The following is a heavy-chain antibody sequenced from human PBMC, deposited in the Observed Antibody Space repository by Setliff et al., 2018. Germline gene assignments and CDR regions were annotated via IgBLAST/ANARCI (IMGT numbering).Heavy chain of an antibody. V-gene: IGHV3-7*01. CDR1: GFTFNTYW. Sequence: GGSLRLSCAASGFTFNTYWMTWVRQAPGKGLEWVANIKQDGSNKYYADSVKGRFTISRDNSKNTLYLQMNSLRPEDTAVYYCARVRSSLAVPGSADYWGQGTLVTVSS. J-gene: IGHJ4*02. CDR3: ARVRSSLAVPGSADY. CDR2: IKQDGSNK. D-gene: IGHD6-19*01.